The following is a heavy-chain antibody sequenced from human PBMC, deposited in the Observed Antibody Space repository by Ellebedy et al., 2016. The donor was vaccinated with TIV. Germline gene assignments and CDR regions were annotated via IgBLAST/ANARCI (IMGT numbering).Heavy chain of an antibody. V-gene: IGHV6-1*01. D-gene: IGHD3-22*01. CDR2: TYYRSNWYN. Sequence: MPSETLSLTCAISGDSVSSNNAAWNWIRQSPSRGLEWLGRTYYRSNWYNDYAVSVKSRITINPDTSKNQFSLQLNSVTPEDMAVYYCTKAQAPTYYYDSSGYWYFDYWGQGTLVTVSS. CDR1: GDSVSSNNAA. J-gene: IGHJ4*02. CDR3: TKAQAPTYYYDSSGYWYFDY.